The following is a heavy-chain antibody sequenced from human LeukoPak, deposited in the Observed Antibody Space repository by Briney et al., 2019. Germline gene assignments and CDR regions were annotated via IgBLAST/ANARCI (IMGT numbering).Heavy chain of an antibody. CDR1: GFTFSSSW. CDR2: INSDGSST. D-gene: IGHD1-14*01. J-gene: IGHJ4*02. V-gene: IGHV3-74*01. CDR3: ASPQRVYKNRLNY. Sequence: GGSLRLSCAASGFTFSSSWIHWVRQPPGKGLVWVSRINSDGSSTSYADSVKGRFTISRDNAKSTLYLQMNSLRAEDTAVYYCASPQRVYKNRLNYWGPGTLVTVSS.